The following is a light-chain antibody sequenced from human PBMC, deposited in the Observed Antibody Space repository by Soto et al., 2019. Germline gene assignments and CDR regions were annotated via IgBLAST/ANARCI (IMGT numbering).Light chain of an antibody. CDR1: QNVISSY. J-gene: IGKJ4*01. CDR3: QHYDSSHLT. CDR2: ATS. V-gene: IGKV3-20*01. Sequence: ENVLTQSPGTLSLSPGERATVSCRASQNVISSYLAWYQQKPGQAPRLLVYATSSRAAGIPDRFSGSGSGTDVTLTISRLEPEEFAVYYCQHYDSSHLTFGGGTKVEIK.